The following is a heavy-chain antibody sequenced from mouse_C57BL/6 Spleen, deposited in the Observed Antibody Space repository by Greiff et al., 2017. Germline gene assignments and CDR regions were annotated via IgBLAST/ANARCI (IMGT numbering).Heavy chain of an antibody. CDR3: ARTGTAY. J-gene: IGHJ3*01. D-gene: IGHD4-1*01. Sequence: VQLKESGGDLVKPGGSLKLSCAASGFTFSSYGMSWVRQTPDKRLEWVATISSGGSYTYYPDSVKGRFTISRDNAKNTLYLQMNSLKSEDTAMYYCARTGTAYWGQGTLVTVSA. CDR2: ISSGGSYT. CDR1: GFTFSSYG. V-gene: IGHV5-6*01.